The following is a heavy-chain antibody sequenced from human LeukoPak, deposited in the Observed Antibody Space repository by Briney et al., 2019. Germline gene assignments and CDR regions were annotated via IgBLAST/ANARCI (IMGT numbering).Heavy chain of an antibody. D-gene: IGHD1-26*01. CDR3: ARDIATIVHQD. CDR1: GYTFTNYG. J-gene: IGHJ4*02. V-gene: IGHV1-18*01. Sequence: ASVKVSCKTSGYTFTNYGISWVRQAPGQGLEWMGWISAYNGNTNYVQKFQGRVTMTTDTSTSTVYMELSSLRSDDTAEYYCARDIATIVHQDWGQGTLVTVSS. CDR2: ISAYNGNT.